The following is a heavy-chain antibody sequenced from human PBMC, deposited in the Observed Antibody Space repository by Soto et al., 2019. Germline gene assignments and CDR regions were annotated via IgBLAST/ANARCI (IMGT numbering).Heavy chain of an antibody. CDR3: ARVRRRHERHDAFDI. D-gene: IGHD3-10*01. CDR1: GFTFSSDA. V-gene: IGHV3-30-3*01. CDR2: ISYDGSNK. J-gene: IGHJ3*02. Sequence: QVQLVESGGGVVQPGRSLRLSCAASGFTFSSDAMHWVRQAPGKGLEWVAVISYDGSNKYYADSVKGRFTISRDNSKNTLYLQTNSLRADDTAVYYCARVRRRHERHDAFDIWGQGTMVTVSS.